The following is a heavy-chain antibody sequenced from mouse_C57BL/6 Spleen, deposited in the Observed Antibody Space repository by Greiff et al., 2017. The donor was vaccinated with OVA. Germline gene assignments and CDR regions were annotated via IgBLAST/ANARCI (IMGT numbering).Heavy chain of an antibody. J-gene: IGHJ4*01. Sequence: VQLQQSVAELVRPGASVKLSCTASGFNIKNTYMHWVKQRPEQGLEWIGRIDPANGNTKYAPKFQGKATITADTSSNTAYLQLSSLTSEDTAISYCAGGDYGSRGYYAMDYWGQGTSVTVSS. CDR1: GFNIKNTY. CDR2: IDPANGNT. D-gene: IGHD1-1*01. CDR3: AGGDYGSRGYYAMDY. V-gene: IGHV14-3*01.